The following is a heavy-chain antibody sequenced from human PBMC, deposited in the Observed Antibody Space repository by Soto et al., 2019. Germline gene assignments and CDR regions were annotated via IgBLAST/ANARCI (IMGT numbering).Heavy chain of an antibody. Sequence: GSSVKFSCKVSGYTLTELSVHWVRQAPGKGLEWMGGFGPEDGETIYAQKFQGRVTMTEDTSTDTAYMELSSLRSEDTAVYYCATDPRYDSSGYFSGSGYWGQGTLVTVS. CDR1: GYTLTELS. CDR2: FGPEDGET. D-gene: IGHD3-22*01. CDR3: ATDPRYDSSGYFSGSGY. J-gene: IGHJ4*02. V-gene: IGHV1-24*01.